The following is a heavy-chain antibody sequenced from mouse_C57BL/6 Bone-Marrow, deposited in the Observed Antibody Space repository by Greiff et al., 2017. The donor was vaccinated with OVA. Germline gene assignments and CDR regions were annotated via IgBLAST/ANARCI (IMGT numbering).Heavy chain of an antibody. CDR1: GFNIKDDY. V-gene: IGHV14-4*01. CDR2: IDPENGDT. Sequence: EVQLQQSGAELVRPGASVKLSCTASGFNIKDDYMHWVKQRPEQGLEWIGWIDPENGDTEYASKFQGKATITADTSSNTAYLQLSSLTSEDTAVYYCTTRRFCSSCFDYWGQGTTLTVSS. D-gene: IGHD1-1*01. CDR3: TTRRFCSSCFDY. J-gene: IGHJ2*01.